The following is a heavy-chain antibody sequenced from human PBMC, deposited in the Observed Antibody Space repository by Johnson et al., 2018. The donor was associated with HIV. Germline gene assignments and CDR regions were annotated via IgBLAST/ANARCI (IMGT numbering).Heavy chain of an antibody. D-gene: IGHD3-16*01. CDR2: IRYDGSNK. Sequence: QVQLVESGGGVVQPGRSLRLSCAASGFTFSSYAMHWVRQAPGKGLEWVAVIRYDGSNKYYADSVKGRFTISRDNSKNTLYLQMNSLRAEDTAVYYCARDVKVCAFDIWGQGTMVTVSS. V-gene: IGHV3-30*04. CDR1: GFTFSSYA. J-gene: IGHJ3*02. CDR3: ARDVKVCAFDI.